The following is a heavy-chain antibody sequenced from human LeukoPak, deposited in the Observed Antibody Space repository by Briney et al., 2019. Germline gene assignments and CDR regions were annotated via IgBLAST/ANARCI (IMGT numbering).Heavy chain of an antibody. Sequence: PSETLSLTCTVSGGSISSGDYYWSWIRQPQGKGLEWIGYIYYSGSTYYNPSLKSRVTISVDTSKNQFSLKLSSVTAADTAVYYCARDVRWGEDIVVVVSGAFDIWGQGTMVTVSS. D-gene: IGHD2-15*01. CDR1: GGSISSGDYY. V-gene: IGHV4-30-4*01. CDR3: ARDVRWGEDIVVVVSGAFDI. J-gene: IGHJ3*02. CDR2: IYYSGST.